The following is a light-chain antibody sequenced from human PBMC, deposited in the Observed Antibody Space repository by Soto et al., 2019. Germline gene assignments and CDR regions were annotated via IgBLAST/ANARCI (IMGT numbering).Light chain of an antibody. Sequence: QSVLTQPASVSGSPRQSSPISCTGTSSEVGSYNLVSWYQQHPGKAPKLMIYEGSKRPSGVSNRFSGSKSGNTASLTISGLQAEDEADYYCCSYAGSSTVFGTGTKVTVL. J-gene: IGLJ1*01. CDR2: EGS. CDR1: SSEVGSYNL. CDR3: CSYAGSSTV. V-gene: IGLV2-23*01.